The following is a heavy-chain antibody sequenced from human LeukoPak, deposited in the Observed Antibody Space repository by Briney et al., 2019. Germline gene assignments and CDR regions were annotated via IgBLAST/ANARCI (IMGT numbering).Heavy chain of an antibody. V-gene: IGHV3-23*01. D-gene: IGHD4-17*01. J-gene: IGHJ4*02. CDR2: LSDSGGKT. CDR3: AKVGLRLGGDY. CDR1: GFVFSSYA. Sequence: PGGSLRLSCAASGFVFSSYAMSWVRQALGKGLEWVSTLSDSGGKTYYADSVKGRFTISRDSSKNTLYLQMNSLRAEDTAVYYCAKVGLRLGGDYWGQGTLVTVSS.